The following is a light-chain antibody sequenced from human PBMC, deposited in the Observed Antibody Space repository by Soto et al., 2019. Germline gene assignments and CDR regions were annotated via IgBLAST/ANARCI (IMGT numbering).Light chain of an antibody. CDR1: ISDVGGYNS. V-gene: IGLV2-14*03. CDR2: DVS. J-gene: IGLJ1*01. Sequence: QSALAQPASVSGSPGQSIAISCAGTISDVGGYNSVSWYQQHPGKAPKLMIYDVSNRPSGVSNRFSGSKSFNTASLTISGLQAEYEADYYCCSFTSSSTPGYVFGTGTKVTVL. CDR3: CSFTSSSTPGYV.